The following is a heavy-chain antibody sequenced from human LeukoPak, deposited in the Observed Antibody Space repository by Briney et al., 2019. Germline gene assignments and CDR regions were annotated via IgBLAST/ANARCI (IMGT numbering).Heavy chain of an antibody. CDR1: GVSISSYY. CDR2: IYHSGST. Sequence: PSETLSLTCTVSGVSISSYYWSWIRQPPGKGLEWIGYIYHSGSTNYNPSLKSRVTISVDTSKNRFSLKLSSVTAADTAVYYCARDYCSSTSCYNAFDIWGQGTMVTVSS. V-gene: IGHV4-59*08. J-gene: IGHJ3*02. CDR3: ARDYCSSTSCYNAFDI. D-gene: IGHD2-2*02.